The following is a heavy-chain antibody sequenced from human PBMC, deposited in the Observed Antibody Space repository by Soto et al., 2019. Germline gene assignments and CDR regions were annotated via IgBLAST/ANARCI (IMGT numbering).Heavy chain of an antibody. CDR3: APPPGCSSTSCKYYFDY. CDR2: VSFDGSNK. Sequence: PGGSLRLSCAASGFTFSHYPMHWVRRGPGKGLEWVAVVSFDGSNKYYRDSVKGRFTISKDNVKNTLFLQMNDLRHEDTAVYYCAPPPGCSSTSCKYYFDYWGQGTLVTVSS. CDR1: GFTFSHYP. J-gene: IGHJ4*02. V-gene: IGHV3-30*06. D-gene: IGHD2-2*01.